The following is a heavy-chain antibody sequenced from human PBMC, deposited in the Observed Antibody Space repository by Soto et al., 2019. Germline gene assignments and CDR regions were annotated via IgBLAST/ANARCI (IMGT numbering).Heavy chain of an antibody. D-gene: IGHD1-26*01. J-gene: IGHJ6*02. V-gene: IGHV1-69*13. CDR1: GGTFSSFT. CDR2: IIPIYGTA. Sequence: SVKVSCKASGGTFSSFTISWVRQAPGQGLEWMGGIIPIYGTANYAQKFQGRVTITADASTRTAYMELSSLRSEDTAVYYCAKDRRADWESYYYYAMDVRGQGTTVTVSS. CDR3: AKDRRADWESYYYYAMDV.